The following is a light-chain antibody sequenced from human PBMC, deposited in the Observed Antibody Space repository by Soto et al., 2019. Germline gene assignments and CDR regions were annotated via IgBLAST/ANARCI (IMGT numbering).Light chain of an antibody. CDR2: GAS. Sequence: EVVMTQSPATLSVSPGERATLSCRASETVATNLAWYQQKPGQAPRLLISGASTRAAGISDRFRGSGSGTEFTLTISSLRSEDSGIYYCQQYFEWPPMTFGQGTKVDIK. CDR1: ETVATN. CDR3: QQYFEWPPMT. J-gene: IGKJ1*01. V-gene: IGKV3-15*01.